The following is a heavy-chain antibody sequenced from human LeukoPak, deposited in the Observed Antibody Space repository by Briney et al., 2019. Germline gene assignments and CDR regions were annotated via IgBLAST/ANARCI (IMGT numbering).Heavy chain of an antibody. J-gene: IGHJ4*02. V-gene: IGHV1-2*02. CDR3: ARDRGSGYIILDF. CDR2: ISPTSGDT. D-gene: IGHD5-24*01. CDR1: GYTFTAYY. Sequence: GASVRVSCKASGYTFTAYYMHWVRQAPGQGLEWMGWISPTSGDTKYAQKFQDRVTMTRDTFISTAYMELSRLTSDDPAVYYCARDRGSGYIILDFWGPGTLVTVSS.